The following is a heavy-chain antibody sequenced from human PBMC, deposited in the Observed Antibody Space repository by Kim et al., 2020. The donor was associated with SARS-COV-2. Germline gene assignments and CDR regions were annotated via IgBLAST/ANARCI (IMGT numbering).Heavy chain of an antibody. V-gene: IGHV3-11*01. J-gene: IGHJ6*02. CDR2: ISSSGSTI. CDR1: GFTFSDYY. D-gene: IGHD5-12*01. Sequence: GGSLRLSCAASGFTFSDYYMSWIRQAPGKGLEWVSYISSSGSTIYYADSVKGRFTISRDNAKNSLYLQMNSLRAEDTAVYYCARTNLYSGYDYHYYYGMDVWGQGTTVTVSS. CDR3: ARTNLYSGYDYHYYYGMDV.